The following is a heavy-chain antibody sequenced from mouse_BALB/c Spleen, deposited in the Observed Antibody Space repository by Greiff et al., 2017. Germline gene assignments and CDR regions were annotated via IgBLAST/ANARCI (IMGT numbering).Heavy chain of an antibody. CDR2: IYPGDGDT. J-gene: IGHJ3*01. Sequence: QVQLQQSGAELVRPGSSVKISCKASGYAFSSYWMNWVKQRPGQGLEWIGQIYPGDGDTNYNGKFKGKATLTADKSSSTAYMQLSSLTSEDSAVYFCARSGNYPWFAYWGQGTLVTVSA. D-gene: IGHD2-1*01. CDR3: ARSGNYPWFAY. V-gene: IGHV1-80*01. CDR1: GYAFSSYW.